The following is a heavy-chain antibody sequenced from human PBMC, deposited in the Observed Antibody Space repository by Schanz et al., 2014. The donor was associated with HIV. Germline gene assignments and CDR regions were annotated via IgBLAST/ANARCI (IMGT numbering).Heavy chain of an antibody. D-gene: IGHD5-12*01. CDR3: AKDRATFGYSSPDPFDF. Sequence: EVQLAESGGGVVRPGGSLRLSCAASGFTFRSYGMSWVRQVPGKGLEWVSGISYNGRFTYYAESVKGRFTISRDNSKNSLYPELNSLRAEDTAVYYCAKDRATFGYSSPDPFDFWGQGTLVTVSA. J-gene: IGHJ4*02. V-gene: IGHV3-23*04. CDR2: ISYNGRFT. CDR1: GFTFRSYG.